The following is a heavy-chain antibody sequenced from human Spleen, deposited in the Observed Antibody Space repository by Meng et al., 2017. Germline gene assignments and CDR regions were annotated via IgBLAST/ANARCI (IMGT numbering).Heavy chain of an antibody. V-gene: IGHV1-18*01. CDR1: DYTFTGYG. J-gene: IGHJ4*02. Sequence: QVQEVQSGAEVKTPGAPVKVSGKASDYTFTGYGVSWVRQAPGQGLEWRAWLGAHDGDTSHAPKFQGRVTVSADRPTATAYMELRSLRSDDTAVYYCARGTPGRSYSDYWGQGTLVTVSS. D-gene: IGHD3-10*01. CDR3: ARGTPGRSYSDY. CDR2: LGAHDGDT.